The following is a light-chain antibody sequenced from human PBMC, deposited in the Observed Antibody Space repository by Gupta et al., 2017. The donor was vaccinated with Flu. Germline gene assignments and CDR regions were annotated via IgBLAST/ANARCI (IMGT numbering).Light chain of an antibody. CDR3: QQYEDWPPIT. J-gene: IGKJ5*01. CDR2: GAS. V-gene: IGKV3-15*01. CDR1: QSISSN. Sequence: EIVMTQSPDTLSVSPGERATLSCRASQSISSNLAWYQHKPGRAPRLLIFGASTRDTGIADRFSGSGSGTELTLTISSRESEDFAVYYCQQYEDWPPITFGQGTQLEIK.